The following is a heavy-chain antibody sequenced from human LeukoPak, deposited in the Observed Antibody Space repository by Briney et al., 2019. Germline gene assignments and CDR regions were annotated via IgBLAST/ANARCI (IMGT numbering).Heavy chain of an antibody. CDR3: AREHATSSSSDY. CDR1: EFTFRNYW. V-gene: IGHV3-7*01. D-gene: IGHD6-13*01. J-gene: IGHJ4*02. CDR2: IKRDGSEK. Sequence: PGGSLRLSCAASEFTFRNYWMSWFRQAPGKGLEWLANIKRDGSEKYYVDSVKGRFTISRDNGKNLLYLQMNSLRVEDTAVYYCAREHATSSSSDYWGQGTLVTVSS.